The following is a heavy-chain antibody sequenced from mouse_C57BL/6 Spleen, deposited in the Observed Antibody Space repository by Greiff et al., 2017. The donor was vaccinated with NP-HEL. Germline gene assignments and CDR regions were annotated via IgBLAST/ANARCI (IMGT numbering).Heavy chain of an antibody. Sequence: EVQLQQSGPELVKPGASVKISCKASGYSFTGYYMNWVKQSPEKSLEWIGEINPSTGGTTYTQKFKAKATLSVDKSSSTAYMQLKSLTSEESAVYYCARRAPLLTTVVAPDIDVWGTGTTVTVSS. CDR1: GYSFTGYY. V-gene: IGHV1-42*01. J-gene: IGHJ1*03. D-gene: IGHD1-1*01. CDR3: ARRAPLLTTVVAPDIDV. CDR2: INPSTGGT.